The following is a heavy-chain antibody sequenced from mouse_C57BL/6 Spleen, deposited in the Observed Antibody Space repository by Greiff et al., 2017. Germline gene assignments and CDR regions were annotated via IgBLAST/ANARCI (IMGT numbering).Heavy chain of an antibody. J-gene: IGHJ2*01. Sequence: QVQLQQPGAELVKPGASVKLSCKASGYTFTSYWMHWVKQRPGRGLEWIGRIDPNSGGTKYNEKFKSKATLTVDQPSSTAYMKLSSLASEDYAVDYCARSYRANWDNMDDWGQGTTLTVSS. D-gene: IGHD4-1*01. CDR3: ARSYRANWDNMDD. CDR2: IDPNSGGT. CDR1: GYTFTSYW. V-gene: IGHV1-72*01.